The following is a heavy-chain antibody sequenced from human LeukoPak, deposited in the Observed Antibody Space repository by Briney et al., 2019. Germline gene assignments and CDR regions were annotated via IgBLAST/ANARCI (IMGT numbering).Heavy chain of an antibody. J-gene: IGHJ3*02. CDR1: GFTLSSYW. CDR2: IWKDGINK. V-gene: IGHV3-33*08. CDR3: AREPDGDYGRYAFDI. D-gene: IGHD4-17*01. Sequence: GGSLRLSCAASGFTLSSYWMHWVSQAPGKGLEWVAVIWKDGINKYYADSVKGRFTISRDNYKNTLDLQMNSLRAEDTAVYYCAREPDGDYGRYAFDIWGQGTMVTVSS.